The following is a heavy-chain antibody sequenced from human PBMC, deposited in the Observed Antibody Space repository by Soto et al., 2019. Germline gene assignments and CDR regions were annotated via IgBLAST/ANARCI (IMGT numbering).Heavy chain of an antibody. Sequence: EVQLVESGGGLVQPGGSLRLSCAASRFTFSSYWMSWVRQAPGKGLEWVANINQDGSEKFYVDSVKGRFAISRDNAKNSVYLHMNSLRAADTAVYYCARDKGYLDYWGQGTLVTVSS. CDR2: INQDGSEK. V-gene: IGHV3-7*01. J-gene: IGHJ4*02. CDR3: ARDKGYLDY. D-gene: IGHD2-2*01. CDR1: RFTFSSYW.